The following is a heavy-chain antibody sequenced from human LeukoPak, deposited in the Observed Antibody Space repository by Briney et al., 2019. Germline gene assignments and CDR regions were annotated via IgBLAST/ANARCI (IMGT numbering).Heavy chain of an antibody. D-gene: IGHD2-2*01. V-gene: IGHV4-59*01. J-gene: IGHJ4*02. CDR3: ARGLSSTRRESDY. CDR2: VDDSGST. Sequence: SETLSHTCSVSGGSSSSFYWSWSRQSPGRGLEWIGYVDDSGSTGYNPSLKSRVTISIDTSKKQFSLRLRSVAAADTAVYFCARGLSSTRRESDYWGQGTLVTVSS. CDR1: GGSSSSFY.